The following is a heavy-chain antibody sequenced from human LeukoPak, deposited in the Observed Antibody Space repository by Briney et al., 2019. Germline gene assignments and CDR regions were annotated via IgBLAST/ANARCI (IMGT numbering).Heavy chain of an antibody. V-gene: IGHV3-48*03. CDR2: ISSSGSTI. J-gene: IGHJ3*01. CDR3: ARRQWTAFDF. D-gene: IGHD6-19*01. Sequence: GGSLRLSCAASGFTFSSYEMNWVRQAPGKGLEWVSYISSSGSTIYYADSVKGRFTISRDNAKNSLYLQMNSLRAEDTAVYYCARRQWTAFDFWGQGTMVTVSS. CDR1: GFTFSSYE.